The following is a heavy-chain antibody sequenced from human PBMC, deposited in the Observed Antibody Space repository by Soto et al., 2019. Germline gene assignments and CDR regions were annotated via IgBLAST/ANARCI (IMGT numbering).Heavy chain of an antibody. Sequence: QVQLVQSGAEVREPGASVKVSCKASGYSFTSLDINWVRQTAGQGLEWMGWMQPSTGRTGYAQKFQGRVTMTRDTSINTAYRELTTLTSDDTAFYYCARGVSAGVEYWGQGTLVTVSS. CDR1: GYSFTSLD. V-gene: IGHV1-8*01. D-gene: IGHD1-26*01. CDR3: ARGVSAGVEY. CDR2: MQPSTGRT. J-gene: IGHJ4*02.